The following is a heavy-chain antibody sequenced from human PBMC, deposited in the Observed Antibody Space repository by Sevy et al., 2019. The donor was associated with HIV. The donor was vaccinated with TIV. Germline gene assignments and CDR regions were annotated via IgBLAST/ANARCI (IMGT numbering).Heavy chain of an antibody. D-gene: IGHD3-10*01. CDR2: ISGSGGST. J-gene: IGHJ4*02. CDR3: ARLITMVRGVTAKQLDY. V-gene: IGHV3-23*01. CDR1: GFTFSSYA. Sequence: GGSLRLSCAASGFTFSSYAMSWVRQAPGKGLEWVSAISGSGGSTYYADSVKGRFTISRDNPKNTLYLQMNSLRAEDTAVYYCARLITMVRGVTAKQLDYWGQGTLVTVSS.